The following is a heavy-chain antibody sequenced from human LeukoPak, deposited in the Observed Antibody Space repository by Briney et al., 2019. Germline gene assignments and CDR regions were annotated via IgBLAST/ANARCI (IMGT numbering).Heavy chain of an antibody. Sequence: SETLSLTCTVSGGSISSYYWSWIRQPPGKGLEWIGYIYYSGSTNHNPSLKSRVTISVDTSKNQFSLKLSSVTAADTAVYYCARGGDGYNSRFDPWGQGTLVTVSS. V-gene: IGHV4-59*01. CDR3: ARGGDGYNSRFDP. D-gene: IGHD5-24*01. CDR2: IYYSGST. J-gene: IGHJ5*02. CDR1: GGSISSYY.